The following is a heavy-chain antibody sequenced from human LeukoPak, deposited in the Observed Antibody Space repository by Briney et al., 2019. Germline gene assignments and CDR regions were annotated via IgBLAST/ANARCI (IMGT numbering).Heavy chain of an antibody. CDR2: ISWSSGNI. CDR3: AKDAYGGATLFYYIDV. Sequence: YCAASGCTFDDYAMHWVRQTPGKGLEWLSGISWSSGNIAYADFVGGRFTISRDNAKNYLSLQMNSLSDEDTAVYYCAKDAYGGATLFYYIDVWGKENTVTVSS. CDR1: GCTFDDYA. V-gene: IGHV3-9*01. D-gene: IGHD3-16*01. J-gene: IGHJ6*03.